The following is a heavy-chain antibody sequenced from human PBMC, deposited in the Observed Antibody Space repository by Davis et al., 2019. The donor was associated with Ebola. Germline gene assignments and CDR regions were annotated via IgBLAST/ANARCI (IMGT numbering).Heavy chain of an antibody. D-gene: IGHD2-2*01. CDR3: ARSYCSSTSCADAFDI. V-gene: IGHV4-31*03. Sequence: PSETLSPTCTVSGGSISSGGYYWSWIRQHPGKGLEWIGYIYYSGSTYYNPSVKSRVTISGDTSKNQFSLKLSSVTAADTAVYYCARSYCSSTSCADAFDIWGQGTMVTVSS. CDR2: IYYSGST. CDR1: GGSISSGGYY. J-gene: IGHJ3*02.